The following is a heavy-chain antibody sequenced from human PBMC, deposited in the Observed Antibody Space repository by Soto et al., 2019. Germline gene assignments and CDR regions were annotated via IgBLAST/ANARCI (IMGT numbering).Heavy chain of an antibody. V-gene: IGHV4-59*01. D-gene: IGHD4-4*01. CDR3: ASLSPTPYSGIHLDAVDI. CDR2: ISDGGST. J-gene: IGHJ3*02. CDR1: GASIYTYD. Sequence: SETLSLTCNVSGASIYTYDWNWIRQSPGKGREWIGYISDGGSTNYNPSLDSRVTSSLDTSKKKVSLKMSSVMAADAGVYFCASLSPTPYSGIHLDAVDIRSPGKIVTVSS.